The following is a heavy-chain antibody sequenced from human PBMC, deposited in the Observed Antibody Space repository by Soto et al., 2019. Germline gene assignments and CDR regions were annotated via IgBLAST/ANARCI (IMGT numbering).Heavy chain of an antibody. CDR3: ARDLLRDYGDKVGYYYYGMDV. Sequence: PGGSLRLSCAASGFTFSSYDMHWVRQATGKGLEWVSAIGTAGDTYYPGSVKGRFTISRENAKNSLYLQMNSLRAEDTAVYYCARDLLRDYGDKVGYYYYGMDVWGQGTTVTVSS. J-gene: IGHJ6*02. CDR1: GFTFSSYD. V-gene: IGHV3-13*01. D-gene: IGHD4-17*01. CDR2: IGTAGDT.